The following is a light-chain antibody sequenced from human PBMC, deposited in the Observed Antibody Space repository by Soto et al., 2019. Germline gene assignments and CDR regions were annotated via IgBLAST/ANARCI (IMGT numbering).Light chain of an antibody. Sequence: DIQMTQSPSSLSASVGDRVTITCRASQSISSYLNWYQQKPGKAPKVLIYAASSLQSGVPSRFSGSGSGTDFTLTISSLQPEDFATYFCRQSYSTPWTFGQGTKVDIK. CDR3: RQSYSTPWT. CDR1: QSISSY. CDR2: AAS. V-gene: IGKV1-39*01. J-gene: IGKJ1*01.